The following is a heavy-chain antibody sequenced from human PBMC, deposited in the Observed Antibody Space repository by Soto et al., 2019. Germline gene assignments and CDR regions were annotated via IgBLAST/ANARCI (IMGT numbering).Heavy chain of an antibody. CDR3: AKHYYDSSGYRHDAFDI. CDR1: GFTFSSYS. Sequence: GGSLRLSCAASGFTFSSYSMNWVRQAPGKGLEWVSYISSSSSTIYYADSVKGRFAISRDNAKNSLYLQMNSLRAEDTAVYYCAKHYYDSSGYRHDAFDIWGQGTMVTVSS. CDR2: ISSSSSTI. J-gene: IGHJ3*02. V-gene: IGHV3-48*01. D-gene: IGHD3-22*01.